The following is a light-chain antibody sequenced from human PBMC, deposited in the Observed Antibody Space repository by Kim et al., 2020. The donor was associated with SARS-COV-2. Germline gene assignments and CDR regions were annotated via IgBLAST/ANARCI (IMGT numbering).Light chain of an antibody. J-gene: IGKJ2*01. CDR2: AAS. CDR3: QQYYNAPYS. CDR1: QGISSA. V-gene: IGKV1-NL1*01. Sequence: SASDGDRVTLTGLASQGISSALAWYQQTQGQAPKVLVYAASRLQTGVAYRFSGSGSGTDYTLSISSLQPEDFATYYCQQYYNAPYSFGQGTKLEI.